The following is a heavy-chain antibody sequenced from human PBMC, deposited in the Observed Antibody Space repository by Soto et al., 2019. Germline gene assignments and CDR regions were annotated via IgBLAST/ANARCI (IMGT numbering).Heavy chain of an antibody. CDR3: AKDLGYYDSSGYFDAFDI. J-gene: IGHJ3*02. V-gene: IGHV3-23*01. CDR1: GFTFSSYA. Sequence: GGSLRLSCAASGFTFSSYAMSWVRQAPGKGLEWVSAISGSGGSTYYADSVKGRFTISRDNSKNTLYLQMNSLRAEDTAVYYCAKDLGYYDSSGYFDAFDIWGQGTMVTVSS. D-gene: IGHD3-22*01. CDR2: ISGSGGST.